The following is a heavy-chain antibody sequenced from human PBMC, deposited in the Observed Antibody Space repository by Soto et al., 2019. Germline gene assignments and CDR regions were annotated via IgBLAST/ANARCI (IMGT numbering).Heavy chain of an antibody. V-gene: IGHV4-4*02. CDR1: GGSISSSNW. CDR3: ARNSYQYYFDY. Sequence: QVQLQESGPGLVKPSGTLSLTCAVSGGSISSSNWWSWVRQPPGKGLEWIGEIYHSGSTNYNPSPKXXVTISVDKSKNQFSLKLSSVTAADTAVYYCARNSYQYYFDYWGQGTLVTVSS. CDR2: IYHSGST. D-gene: IGHD2-2*01. J-gene: IGHJ4*02.